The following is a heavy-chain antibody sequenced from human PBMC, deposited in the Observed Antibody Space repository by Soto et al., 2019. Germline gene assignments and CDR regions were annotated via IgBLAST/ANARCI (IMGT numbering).Heavy chain of an antibody. CDR3: TKKRGGRGGGSGV. V-gene: IGHV3-15*01. D-gene: IGHD3-16*01. CDR2: IKSKTDGGTT. J-gene: IGHJ3*01. Sequence: EVQLVESGGGLVKPGGSLRLSCAASGFTFNNAWMSWVRQAPGKGLEWVGRIKSKTDGGTTDYAAPVEGRFTISRDDSKNTRYLKGNSQKPGDTAGYYCTKKRGGRGGGSGVGGKGTMVPVSS. CDR1: GFTFNNAW.